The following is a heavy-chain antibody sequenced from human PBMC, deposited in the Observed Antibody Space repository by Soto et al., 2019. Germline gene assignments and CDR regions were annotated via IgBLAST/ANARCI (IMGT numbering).Heavy chain of an antibody. D-gene: IGHD2-15*01. CDR2: INHSGST. J-gene: IGHJ4*02. Sequence: PSETLSLTCTVSGGSISSYYWSWIRQPPGKGLEWIGEINHSGSTNYNPSLKRRVTISVDTPTNQFSLKLSSVTAAHPAVDYCARAAPRYCSGGSWYFGGDYWGQGTLVTVS. CDR1: GGSISSYY. CDR3: ARAAPRYCSGGSWYFGGDY. V-gene: IGHV4-34*01.